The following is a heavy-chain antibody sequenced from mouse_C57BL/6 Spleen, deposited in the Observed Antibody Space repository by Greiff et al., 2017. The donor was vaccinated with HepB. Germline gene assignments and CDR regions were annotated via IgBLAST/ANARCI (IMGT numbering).Heavy chain of an antibody. D-gene: IGHD1-1*01. Sequence: EVQLQESGPGLVKPSQSLSLTCSVTGYSITSGYYWNWIRQFPGNKLEWMGYISYDGSNNYNPSLKNRISITRDTSKNQLFLKLNSVTTEDTATYYCAREDGSSFDYWGQGTTLTVSS. CDR3: AREDGSSFDY. CDR2: ISYDGSN. CDR1: GYSITSGYY. V-gene: IGHV3-6*01. J-gene: IGHJ2*01.